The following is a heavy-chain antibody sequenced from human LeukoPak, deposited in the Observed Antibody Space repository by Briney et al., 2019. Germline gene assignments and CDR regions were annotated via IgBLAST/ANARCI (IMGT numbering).Heavy chain of an antibody. CDR3: AKESRERPPFNVDY. J-gene: IGHJ4*02. Sequence: AGGPLRLSCAASGFTFSSYGMHWVRQAPGKGLEWVAFIRYDGSNKYYADSVKGRFTISRDNSKNTLYLQMNSLRAEDTAVYYCAKESRERPPFNVDYWGQGTLVTVSS. D-gene: IGHD1-26*01. V-gene: IGHV3-30*02. CDR1: GFTFSSYG. CDR2: IRYDGSNK.